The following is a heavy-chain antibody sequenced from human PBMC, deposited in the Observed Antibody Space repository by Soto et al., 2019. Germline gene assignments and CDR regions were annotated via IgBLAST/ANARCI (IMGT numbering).Heavy chain of an antibody. CDR1: GGSCSGYY. V-gene: IGHV4-34*01. D-gene: IGHD1-7*01. Sequence: VPLQHWGAGLLKPSETLSLTCAVYGGSCSGYYWSWIRQPPGKGLEWIGEINHSGSTNYNPSLKSRVTISVGKSQNQFSLKMSSVTAADTAVYYCARSGYNWNYFRSPYFDYWGQGTLVTVSS. CDR2: INHSGST. J-gene: IGHJ4*02. CDR3: ARSGYNWNYFRSPYFDY.